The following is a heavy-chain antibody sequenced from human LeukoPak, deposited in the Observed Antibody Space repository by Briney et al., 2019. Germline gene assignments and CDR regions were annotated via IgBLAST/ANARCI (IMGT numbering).Heavy chain of an antibody. CDR2: ISSSSSYI. Sequence: GGSLRLSCAASGFTFSSYSMNWVRQAPGKGLEWVSSISSSSSYIYYADSVKGRYTISRDNAKNSLYLQMNSLRAEDTAVYYCARDATKYKGAFDIWGQGTMVTVSS. CDR3: ARDATKYKGAFDI. V-gene: IGHV3-21*01. CDR1: GFTFSSYS. J-gene: IGHJ3*02. D-gene: IGHD1-14*01.